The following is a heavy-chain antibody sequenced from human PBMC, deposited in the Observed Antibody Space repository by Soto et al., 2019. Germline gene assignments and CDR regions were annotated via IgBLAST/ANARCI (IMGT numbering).Heavy chain of an antibody. CDR2: ISAYNGNT. J-gene: IGHJ6*03. CDR1: GYTFTSYG. CDR3: ARDTPDPRYYDFWSGYSRTYYYYYMDV. Sequence: QVQLVQSGAEVKKPGASVKVSCKASGYTFTSYGISWVRQAPGQGLEWMGWISAYNGNTNYAQKLQGRVTMTTDTSTSTAYMELRSLRSDDTAVYYCARDTPDPRYYDFWSGYSRTYYYYYMDVWGKGTTVTVSS. D-gene: IGHD3-3*01. V-gene: IGHV1-18*01.